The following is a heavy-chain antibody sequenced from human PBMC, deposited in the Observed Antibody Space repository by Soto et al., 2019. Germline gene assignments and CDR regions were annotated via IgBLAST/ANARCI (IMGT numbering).Heavy chain of an antibody. J-gene: IGHJ3*02. D-gene: IGHD6-13*01. CDR3: ARAPGGRLMQRGAEAGTGGSDAFDI. CDR1: GLTFISHG. CDR2: IWYDGSNK. Sequence: GGSLRLSWAASGLTFISHGMHWVRQAPGKGLEWVAVIWYDGSNKYYADSVKGRFTISRDNSKNTLYLQMNSLRAEDTAVYYCARAPGGRLMQRGAEAGTGGSDAFDIWGQGTMVTVSS. V-gene: IGHV3-33*08.